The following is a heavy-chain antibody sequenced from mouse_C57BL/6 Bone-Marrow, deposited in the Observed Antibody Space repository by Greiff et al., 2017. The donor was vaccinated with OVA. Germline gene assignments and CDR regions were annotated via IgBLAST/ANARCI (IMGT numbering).Heavy chain of an antibody. J-gene: IGHJ2*01. CDR1: GYTFTSYW. CDR2: IYPGSGST. Sequence: QVHVKQSGAELVKPGASVKMSCKASGYTFTSYWITWVKQRPGQGLEWIGDIYPGSGSTNYNEKFKSKATLTVDTSSSTAYMQLSSLTSEDSAVYYCARDPYYGFDYWGQGTTLTVSS. D-gene: IGHD1-1*01. CDR3: ARDPYYGFDY. V-gene: IGHV1-55*01.